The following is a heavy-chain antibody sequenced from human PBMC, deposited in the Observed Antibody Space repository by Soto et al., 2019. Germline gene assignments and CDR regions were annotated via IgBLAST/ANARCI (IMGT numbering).Heavy chain of an antibody. CDR3: ARQSVATISFLDWFDP. D-gene: IGHD5-12*01. CDR2: IYPGDSDT. CDR1: GYSFTSYW. V-gene: IGHV5-51*01. Sequence: PGESLKISCKGSGYSFTSYWIGWVRQMPGKGLEWMGIIYPGDSDTRYSPSFQGQVTISADKSIRTAYLQWSSLKASDTAMYYCARQSVATISFLDWFDPWGQGTLVTVSS. J-gene: IGHJ5*02.